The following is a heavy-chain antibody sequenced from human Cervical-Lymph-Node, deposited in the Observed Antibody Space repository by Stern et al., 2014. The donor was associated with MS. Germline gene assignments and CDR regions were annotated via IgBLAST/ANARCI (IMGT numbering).Heavy chain of an antibody. CDR3: ARDRGDYGGNHPIGY. Sequence: EVQLVESGGGLVQPGGSLRLSCAASGFTFSSYWMHWVRQAPGKGLIWVSRINTDGSTTSYADSVKGRFTISRDNAKNTLDLQMNSLRAEDTAVYFCARDRGDYGGNHPIGYWGQGTLVAVSS. CDR2: INTDGSTT. D-gene: IGHD4/OR15-4a*01. V-gene: IGHV3-74*01. J-gene: IGHJ4*02. CDR1: GFTFSSYW.